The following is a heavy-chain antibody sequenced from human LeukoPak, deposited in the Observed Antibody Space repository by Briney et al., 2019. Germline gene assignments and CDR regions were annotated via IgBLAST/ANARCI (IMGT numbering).Heavy chain of an antibody. J-gene: IGHJ5*01. CDR1: GFTFSSYE. D-gene: IGHD2-21*02. V-gene: IGHV3-23*01. CDR2: ISGSGNYM. Sequence: GGSLRLSCAASGFTFSSYEMNWVRQAPGKGLEWVSSISGSGNYMYYKDSVKGRFTISRDNSKNTLLLQMNSLRAEDSAVYYCAKGGHPAVVTTRFDSWGQGTLVTVSS. CDR3: AKGGHPAVVTTRFDS.